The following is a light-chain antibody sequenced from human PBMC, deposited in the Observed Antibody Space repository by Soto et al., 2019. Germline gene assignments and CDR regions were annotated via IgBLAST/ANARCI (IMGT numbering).Light chain of an antibody. CDR1: QSISSL. J-gene: IGKJ4*01. V-gene: IGKV1-5*01. CDR3: QQYNSYLT. Sequence: DIQMTQSPSTLSASVGDIVTITCRARQSISSLLAWYQQKPGKAPKLLIYDASSLESGVPSRFSGSGSGTEFTLTISSLQPDDFATYYCQQYNSYLTFGGGTKVEIK. CDR2: DAS.